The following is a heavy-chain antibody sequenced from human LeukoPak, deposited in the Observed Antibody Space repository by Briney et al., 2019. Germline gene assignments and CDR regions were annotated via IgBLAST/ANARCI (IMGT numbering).Heavy chain of an antibody. CDR3: VRVLTARSGGYDAFDI. CDR2: IDNAGDT. D-gene: IGHD6-25*01. Sequence: GGSLRLSCAASGFTFSSYDMHWVRQATGKGLEWVSAIDNAGDTYYPGSVKGRFTISRENAKNSLYLQMNRLRAGDTAVYYCVRVLTARSGGYDAFDIWGQGTMVTVSS. J-gene: IGHJ3*02. CDR1: GFTFSSYD. V-gene: IGHV3-13*01.